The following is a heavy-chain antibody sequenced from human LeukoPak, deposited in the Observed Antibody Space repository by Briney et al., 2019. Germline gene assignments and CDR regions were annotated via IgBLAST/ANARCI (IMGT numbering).Heavy chain of an antibody. CDR3: AGYSSSSEGSFDY. CDR1: GFIFSSYG. Sequence: GGSLRLSCAASGFIFSSYGMYWVRQAPGKGLEWLAVISYDGSNSYYADSVKGRFTISRDNSKNTLNLQMNSLRAEDTAVYYCAGYSSSSEGSFDYWGQGTLVTVSS. V-gene: IGHV3-33*01. J-gene: IGHJ4*02. CDR2: ISYDGSNS. D-gene: IGHD6-6*01.